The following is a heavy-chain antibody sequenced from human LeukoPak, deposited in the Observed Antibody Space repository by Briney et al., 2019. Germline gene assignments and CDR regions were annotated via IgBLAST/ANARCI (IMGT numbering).Heavy chain of an antibody. V-gene: IGHV1-2*02. CDR2: INPNSGGT. J-gene: IGHJ6*03. CDR1: GYTFTGYY. CDR3: ARDRVLLWFGEPSNYYYYYMDV. D-gene: IGHD3-10*01. Sequence: ASVKVSCKASGYTFTGYYMHWVRQAPGQGLEGMGWINPNSGGTNYAQKLQGRVTMTRDTSISTAYMELSRLRSDDTAVYYCARDRVLLWFGEPSNYYYYYMDVWGKGTTVTVSS.